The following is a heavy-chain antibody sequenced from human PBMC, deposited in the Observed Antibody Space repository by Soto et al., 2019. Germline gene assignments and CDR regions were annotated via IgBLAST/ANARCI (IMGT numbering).Heavy chain of an antibody. CDR3: VRMTGSTWVDY. V-gene: IGHV6-1*01. CDR2: TYYRSKWYI. D-gene: IGHD3-9*01. J-gene: IGHJ4*02. CDR1: GDSVSSNSVA. Sequence: SQTLSLTCAISGDSVSSNSVAWNWIRRSPSRGLEWLGRTYYRSKWYIDYAESVKSRLTINPDTSKNQFSLQLNSVIPEDTAVYDCVRMTGSTWVDYWGQGTLVTVSS.